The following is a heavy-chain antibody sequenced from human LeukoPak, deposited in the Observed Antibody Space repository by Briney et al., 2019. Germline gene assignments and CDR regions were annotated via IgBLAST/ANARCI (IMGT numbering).Heavy chain of an antibody. Sequence: SETLSLTCTVSGGSISSYYWSWIRQPPGKGLEWIGEINHSGSTNYNPSLKSRVTISVDTSKNQFSLKLSSVTAADTAVYYCARGDGYNLTEGGYYFDYWGQGTLVTVSS. CDR3: ARGDGYNLTEGGYYFDY. CDR2: INHSGST. J-gene: IGHJ4*02. CDR1: GGSISSYY. V-gene: IGHV4-34*01. D-gene: IGHD5-24*01.